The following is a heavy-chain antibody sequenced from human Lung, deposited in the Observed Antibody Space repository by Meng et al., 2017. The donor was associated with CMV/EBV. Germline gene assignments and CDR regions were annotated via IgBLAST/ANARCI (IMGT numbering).Heavy chain of an antibody. J-gene: IGHJ3*02. Sequence: LSCTVSGGSISSYYWSWIRQPPGKGLEWIGYIYYSGSTNYNPSLKSRVTISVETSKNQFSLKLSSVTAADTAVYYCAREPAAAGGDAFDNLGQGTMVTVSS. CDR1: GGSISSYY. D-gene: IGHD6-13*01. CDR2: IYYSGST. V-gene: IGHV4-59*01. CDR3: AREPAAAGGDAFDN.